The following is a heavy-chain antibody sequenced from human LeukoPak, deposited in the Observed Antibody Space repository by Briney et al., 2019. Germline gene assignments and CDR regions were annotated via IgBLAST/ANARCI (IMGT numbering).Heavy chain of an antibody. V-gene: IGHV4-39*01. J-gene: IGHJ4*02. D-gene: IGHD5-18*01. CDR1: GGSISSRSYY. CDR3: ARHARHSYGYQDY. Sequence: PSETLSLTCTVSGGSISSRSYYWGWIRQPPGKGLEWIGSIYYSGSTYYNPSLKSRVTISVDASKNQFSLKLSSVTAADTAVYYCARHARHSYGYQDYWGQGTLLTVSS. CDR2: IYYSGST.